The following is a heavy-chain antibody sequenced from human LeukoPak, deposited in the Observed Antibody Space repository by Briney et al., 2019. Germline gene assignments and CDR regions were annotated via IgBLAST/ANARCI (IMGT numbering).Heavy chain of an antibody. V-gene: IGHV3-11*01. Sequence: GGSLRLSCAASGFTFSDSYMTWIRQAPGKGLEWVSYISNSGSSIYYADSLKGRFTISRDNSKSTLSLQMNSLRAEDTAIYYCATYRQVLLPFEAWGQGTLVTVSS. J-gene: IGHJ5*02. CDR3: ATYRQVLLPFEA. CDR1: GFTFSDSY. D-gene: IGHD2-8*02. CDR2: ISNSGSSI.